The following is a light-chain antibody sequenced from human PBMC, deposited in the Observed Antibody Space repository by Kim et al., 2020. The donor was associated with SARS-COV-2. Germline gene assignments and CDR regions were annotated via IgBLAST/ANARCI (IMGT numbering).Light chain of an antibody. CDR2: DVS. J-gene: IGLJ1*01. CDR3: RSYTSSSTLEV. V-gene: IGLV2-14*03. CDR1: STDVGGYNF. Sequence: QSALTQPASVSGSPGQSITISCTGTSTDVGGYNFVSWYQQHPAKPPKLMIYDVSNRPSGVAKRSSGSKSGNTTSLTICGLQAEEEADYYCRSYTSSSTLEVFGTGTKVTVL.